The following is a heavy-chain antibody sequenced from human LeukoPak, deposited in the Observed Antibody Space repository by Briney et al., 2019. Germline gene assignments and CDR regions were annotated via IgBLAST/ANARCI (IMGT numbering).Heavy chain of an antibody. J-gene: IGHJ6*03. D-gene: IGHD6-13*01. Sequence: PGGSLRLSCAASGFTFSSYWMSWVRQAPGKGLEWVANIKQDGSEKYYVDSVKGRFTISRDNAKNSLYLQMNSLRAEDTAVYYCARTDSSSWQYYYYYMDVWGKGTTVTVSS. CDR2: IKQDGSEK. CDR1: GFTFSSYW. V-gene: IGHV3-7*03. CDR3: ARTDSSSWQYYYYYMDV.